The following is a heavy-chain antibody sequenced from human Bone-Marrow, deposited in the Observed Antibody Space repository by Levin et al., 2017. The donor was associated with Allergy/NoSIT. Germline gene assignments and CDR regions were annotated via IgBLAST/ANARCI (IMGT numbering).Heavy chain of an antibody. Sequence: PSETLSLTCTVSGGPIGSGGYDWTWIRQFPGKGLEYIASIYHTGNTNYTPSLKGRLTISMDTSKNQFSLKLSSVTDADTAVYSCARDPDADRAFDLWGQGTMVAVSS. CDR2: IYHTGNT. CDR1: GGPIGSGGYD. J-gene: IGHJ3*01. CDR3: ARDPDADRAFDL. V-gene: IGHV4-31*03.